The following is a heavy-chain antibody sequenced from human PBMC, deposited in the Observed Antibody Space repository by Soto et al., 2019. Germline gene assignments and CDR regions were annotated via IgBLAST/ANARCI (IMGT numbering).Heavy chain of an antibody. CDR3: ARDLAAAGTDPDY. CDR2: INHSGST. D-gene: IGHD6-13*01. V-gene: IGHV4-34*01. J-gene: IGHJ4*02. Sequence: SETLSLTCAVYGGSFSGYYWSWIRQPPGKGLEWIGEINHSGSTNYNPSLKSRVTISVDTSKIQFSLKLSSVTAADTAVYYCARDLAAAGTDPDYWGQGTLVTVSS. CDR1: GGSFSGYY.